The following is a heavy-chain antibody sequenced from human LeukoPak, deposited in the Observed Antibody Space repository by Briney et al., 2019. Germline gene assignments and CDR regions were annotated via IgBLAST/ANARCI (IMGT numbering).Heavy chain of an antibody. V-gene: IGHV1-69*05. Sequence: SVEVSCKASGGTFSSYAINWVRQAPGQGLEWMGGIIPIFGTANYAQKFQGRVTITTDESTSTAYMELSSLTSEDTAVYYCASALYDSSGYYSGYWGQGTLVTVSS. CDR2: IIPIFGTA. J-gene: IGHJ4*02. CDR3: ASALYDSSGYYSGY. D-gene: IGHD3-22*01. CDR1: GGTFSSYA.